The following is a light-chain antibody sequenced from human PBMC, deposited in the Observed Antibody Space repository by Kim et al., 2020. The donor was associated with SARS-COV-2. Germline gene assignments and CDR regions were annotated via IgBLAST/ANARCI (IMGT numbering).Light chain of an antibody. V-gene: IGLV3-1*01. CDR2: EDT. CDR3: QAWDSSTVV. CDR1: KLGDKY. J-gene: IGLJ2*01. Sequence: SYELTQPPSVSVSPGQTASISCSGDKLGDKYACWYQQKPGQSPVLVIYEDTKRPSGIPERFSGSNSGNTATLTISGTQAVNEADYYCQAWDSSTVVFGGGT.